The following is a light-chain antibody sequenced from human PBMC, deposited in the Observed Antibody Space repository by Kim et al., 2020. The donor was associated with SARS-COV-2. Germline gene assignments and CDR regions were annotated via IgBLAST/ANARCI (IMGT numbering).Light chain of an antibody. J-gene: IGKJ3*01. CDR2: GAS. V-gene: IGKV1-39*01. Sequence: ASFGDRVTIICRASQTIRSHLNWYQQKPGTAPKLLIYGASNLQSGVPSRFSGSESGTDFTLTISDLQPEDFATYYCQQSFSTPRTFGPGTKVDIK. CDR1: QTIRSH. CDR3: QQSFSTPRT.